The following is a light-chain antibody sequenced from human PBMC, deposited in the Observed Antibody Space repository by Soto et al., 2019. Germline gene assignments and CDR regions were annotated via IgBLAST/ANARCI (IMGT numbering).Light chain of an antibody. J-gene: IGLJ2*01. CDR1: SSNIGAGYD. CDR2: GNN. CDR3: QSYDSSPAVV. Sequence: QSVLTQPPSVSGAPGQRVTISCTGSSSNIGAGYDVHWYQQLPGTAPKLLIYGNNNRPSAVPDRFSGSKSDTSASLAITGLQAEDEADYYCQSYDSSPAVVFGGGTKLTVL. V-gene: IGLV1-40*01.